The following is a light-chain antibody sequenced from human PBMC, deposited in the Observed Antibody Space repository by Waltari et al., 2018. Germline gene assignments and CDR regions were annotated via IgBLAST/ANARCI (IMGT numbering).Light chain of an antibody. Sequence: QSVLTPPPSVSGAPGPRVTISCTGSDSNIGAGSDAHWYQQLPGTAPKLLIYGNTNRPSGVPDRFSGSKSGTSGSLAITGLQAEDEAYYYCQSYDRSLTGSWVFGGGTKLTVL. CDR1: DSNIGAGSD. J-gene: IGLJ3*02. CDR3: QSYDRSLTGSWV. CDR2: GNT. V-gene: IGLV1-40*01.